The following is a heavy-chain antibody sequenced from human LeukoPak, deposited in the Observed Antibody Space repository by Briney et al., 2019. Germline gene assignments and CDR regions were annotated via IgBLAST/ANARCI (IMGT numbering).Heavy chain of an antibody. D-gene: IGHD6-19*01. V-gene: IGHV3-30*14. CDR3: TRDSSSGWNDAFDI. J-gene: IGHJ3*02. CDR1: GFTFSSYA. Sequence: GGSLRLSCAASGFTFSSYAMHWVRQAPGKGLEWVAVISYDGSNKYYADSVKGRFTISRDNSRNTLYLQMNSLRAEDTAVYYCTRDSSSGWNDAFDIWGQGTMVTVSS. CDR2: ISYDGSNK.